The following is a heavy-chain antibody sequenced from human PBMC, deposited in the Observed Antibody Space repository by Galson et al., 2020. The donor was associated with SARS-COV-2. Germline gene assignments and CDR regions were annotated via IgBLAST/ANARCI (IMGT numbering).Heavy chain of an antibody. D-gene: IGHD5-12*01. CDR3: ARGSPRWLRAPLDY. Sequence: GESLKISCAASGFTFSSYWMNWVRRAPGKGLEWVASIKQDGSEKYYVDSVKGRFTISRDNAENSLYLQMNSLRDEDTAVYHCARGSPRWLRAPLDYWGQGTLVTVSS. V-gene: IGHV3-7*01. CDR2: IKQDGSEK. CDR1: GFTFSSYW. J-gene: IGHJ4*02.